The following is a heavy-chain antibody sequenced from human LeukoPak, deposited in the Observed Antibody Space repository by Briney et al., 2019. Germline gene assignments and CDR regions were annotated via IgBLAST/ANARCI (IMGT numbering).Heavy chain of an antibody. D-gene: IGHD3-10*01. CDR1: GGSISRSVYY. CDR3: QAYYGSGSYSDY. V-gene: IGHV4-39*01. CDR2: IYYSVST. J-gene: IGHJ4*02. Sequence: SETLSLTCTVSGGSISRSVYYWGWIRQPPGKGREWIWSIYYSVSTYYNPSRESRVTISVDTSKNQFSLKLSSMTAADTAVYYCQAYYGSGSYSDYWGQGTLVTVSS.